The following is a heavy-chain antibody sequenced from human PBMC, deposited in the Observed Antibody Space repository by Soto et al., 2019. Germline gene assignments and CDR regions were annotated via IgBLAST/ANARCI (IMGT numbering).Heavy chain of an antibody. CDR1: GGSISSYY. V-gene: IGHV4-59*08. CDR3: ARQTHTVTTSHFDY. J-gene: IGHJ4*02. Sequence: QVQLQESGPGLVKPSETLSLTCTVSGGSISSYYWSWIRQPPGKGLEWIGYIYYSGSTNYSPSLKSRVTISVDTSKNQFSLKLSSVTAADTAVYYCARQTHTVTTSHFDYWGQGTLVTVSS. D-gene: IGHD4-17*01. CDR2: IYYSGST.